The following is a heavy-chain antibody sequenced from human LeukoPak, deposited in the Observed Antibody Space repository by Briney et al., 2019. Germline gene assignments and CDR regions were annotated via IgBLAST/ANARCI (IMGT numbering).Heavy chain of an antibody. CDR2: IYYSGST. J-gene: IGHJ2*01. CDR3: ARDPSDCSSTSCYPNWYFDL. CDR1: GGSISSYY. V-gene: IGHV4-59*01. D-gene: IGHD2-2*01. Sequence: SETLSLTCTVSGGSISSYYWSWIRQLPGKGLEWIGHIYYSGSTNYNPSLKSRVTISVDTSKNQFSLKLSSVTAADTAVYYCARDPSDCSSTSCYPNWYFDLWGRGTLVTVSS.